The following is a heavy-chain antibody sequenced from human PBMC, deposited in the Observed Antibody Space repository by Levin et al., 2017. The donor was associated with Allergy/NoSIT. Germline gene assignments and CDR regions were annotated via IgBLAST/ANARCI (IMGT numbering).Heavy chain of an antibody. D-gene: IGHD1-1*01. CDR2: IYDYGET. V-gene: IGHV3-53*01. CDR1: GFAVSDYC. Sequence: GESLKISCAASGFAVSDYCMGWVRQAPGKGLEWVSIIYDYGETYYTDSVKGRFTISKDTSENRLYLQMNTLRAEDTAVYYCARDTGMAVHDYWGQGTLVTVSS. CDR3: ARDTGMAVHDY. J-gene: IGHJ4*02.